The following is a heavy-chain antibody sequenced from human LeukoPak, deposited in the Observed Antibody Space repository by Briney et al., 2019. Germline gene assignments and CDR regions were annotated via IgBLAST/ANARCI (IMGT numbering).Heavy chain of an antibody. D-gene: IGHD3-3*01. CDR3: AKEGGYYSGLNYFDS. V-gene: IGHV3-30*02. CDR1: GFNFSIYG. J-gene: IGHJ4*02. Sequence: GGSLRLSCAASGFNFSIYGMHWVRQAPGKGLEWVGFIKYDGSNKYYGDPAKGRFTISRDKSKNTLYLQMNGLRAEDTAVYYCAKEGGYYSGLNYFDSWGQGTLVTVSS. CDR2: IKYDGSNK.